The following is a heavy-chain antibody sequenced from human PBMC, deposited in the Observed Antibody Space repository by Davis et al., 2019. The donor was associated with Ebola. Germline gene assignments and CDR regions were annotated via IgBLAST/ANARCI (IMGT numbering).Heavy chain of an antibody. V-gene: IGHV5-51*01. CDR2: IFPGDSDI. CDR3: ARGLFGVRGHAVDM. J-gene: IGHJ3*02. D-gene: IGHD3-3*01. CDR1: GSTLTSYW. Sequence: GESLKISCKGSGSTLTSYWIGWVRQMPGKGLEWMGIIFPGDSDIRYSPSFQGQVTISADKSISTATLKWSSLKTSDTAIYYCARGLFGVRGHAVDMWGQGTVVNVSS.